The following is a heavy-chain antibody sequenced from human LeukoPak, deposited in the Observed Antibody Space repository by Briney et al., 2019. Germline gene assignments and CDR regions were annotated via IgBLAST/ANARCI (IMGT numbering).Heavy chain of an antibody. D-gene: IGHD2-8*02. J-gene: IGHJ4*02. Sequence: GGSLRLSCATSGFILSSYSMNWVRQAPGKGLVWVAYISSGGSTIYYADSVRGRFTISRDSARNSLYLQMDSLRDEDTAVYYCARDETGVGSGGIDFWGQGTLVTVSS. CDR2: ISSGGSTI. CDR3: ARDETGVGSGGIDF. CDR1: GFILSSYS. V-gene: IGHV3-48*02.